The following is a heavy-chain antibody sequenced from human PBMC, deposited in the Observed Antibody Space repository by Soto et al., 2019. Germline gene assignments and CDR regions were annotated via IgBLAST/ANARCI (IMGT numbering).Heavy chain of an antibody. V-gene: IGHV3-30-3*01. CDR2: VSSDGSRT. J-gene: IGHJ6*02. CDR1: GFTFSTYS. D-gene: IGHD2-2*01. Sequence: QVQLVESGGGLVQPGRSLRLSCAASGFTFSTYSMHWVRQAPGKGLEWVAVVSSDGSRTYYADSVKGRFTISRDNSKNTVFMQMNSLRAEDTAVYYCARDVWHCGSNSCYFYGMDVWGQGTTVTVS. CDR3: ARDVWHCGSNSCYFYGMDV.